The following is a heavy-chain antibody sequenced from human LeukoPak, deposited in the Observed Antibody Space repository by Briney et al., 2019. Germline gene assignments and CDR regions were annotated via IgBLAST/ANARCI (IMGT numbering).Heavy chain of an antibody. V-gene: IGHV3-74*01. J-gene: IGHJ6*04. D-gene: IGHD3-10*02. CDR2: INSDGSST. CDR3: AELGITMIGGV. CDR1: GFTFSSYW. Sequence: GGSLRLSCVVSGFTFSSYWMHWVRQAPGKGLVWVSRINSDGSSTSYADSVKGRFTISRDNAKNTLYLQMNSLRAEDTAVYYCAELGITMIGGVWGKGTMVTISS.